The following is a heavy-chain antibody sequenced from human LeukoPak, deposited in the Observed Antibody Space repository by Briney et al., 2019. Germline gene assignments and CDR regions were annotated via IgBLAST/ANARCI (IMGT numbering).Heavy chain of an antibody. D-gene: IGHD3-3*01. Sequence: PSETLSLTCTVSGGSISSGDYYWSWIRQPPGKGLEWIGYIYYSGSTYYNPSLKSRVTISVDTSKNQFSLKLSSVTAADTAVYYCARATTELEWLIYYRGYYFDYWGQGTLVTVSS. V-gene: IGHV4-30-4*01. CDR2: IYYSGST. CDR1: GGSISSGDYY. J-gene: IGHJ4*02. CDR3: ARATTELEWLIYYRGYYFDY.